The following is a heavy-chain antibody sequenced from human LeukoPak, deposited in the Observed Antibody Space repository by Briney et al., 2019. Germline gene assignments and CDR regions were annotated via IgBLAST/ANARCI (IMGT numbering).Heavy chain of an antibody. D-gene: IGHD6-6*01. Sequence: GGSLRLSCAASGFTFSSYGMHWVRQAPGKGLEWVAFIRYDGSNKYYADSVKGRFTISRDNSKNTLYLQMNSLRAEDTALYYCARVVIAARPHWFDPWGQGTLVTVSS. V-gene: IGHV3-30*02. J-gene: IGHJ5*02. CDR3: ARVVIAARPHWFDP. CDR1: GFTFSSYG. CDR2: IRYDGSNK.